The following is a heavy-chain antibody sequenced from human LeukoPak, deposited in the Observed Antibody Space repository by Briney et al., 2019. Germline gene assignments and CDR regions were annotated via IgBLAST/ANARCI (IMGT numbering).Heavy chain of an antibody. CDR3: ASDRAPEDLDV. Sequence: SETLSLTCTVSGGSISSYYWSWIRQPAGKGLEWIGRIYTSGSTNYNPSLKSRVTMSVDTSKNQFSLKLSSVTAADTAVYSCASDRAPEDLDVWGKGTTVTVSS. J-gene: IGHJ6*04. CDR2: IYTSGST. CDR1: GGSISSYY. V-gene: IGHV4-4*07. D-gene: IGHD2-15*01.